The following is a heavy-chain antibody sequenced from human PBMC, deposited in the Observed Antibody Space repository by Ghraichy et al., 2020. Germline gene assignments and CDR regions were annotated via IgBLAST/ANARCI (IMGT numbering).Heavy chain of an antibody. D-gene: IGHD3-16*01. Sequence: ASVKVSCRASGYTFVDYHLHWVRQAPGQGLEWMGRISPKTGVVDYAEKFQHRVTMTRDTSIGVGFMELSSLTSDDTAVYYCTRDRPTSRGDLWGQGTLVTVSS. V-gene: IGHV1-2*06. CDR1: GYTFVDYH. CDR2: ISPKTGVV. J-gene: IGHJ5*02. CDR3: TRDRPTSRGDL.